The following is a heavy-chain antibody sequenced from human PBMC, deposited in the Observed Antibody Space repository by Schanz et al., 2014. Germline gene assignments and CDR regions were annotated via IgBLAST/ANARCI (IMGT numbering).Heavy chain of an antibody. CDR2: ITGASDHI. CDR3: AKDISDTSGKDDY. Sequence: ERLVESGGGVVQPGRSLRLSCAASGFMFSSYGMHWVRQAPGKGLEWVSGITGASDHIDYAESVKGRFTISRDNSKNTLYLQMNSLRAEDTAVYYCAKDISDTSGKDDYWGQGTLXTVSS. V-gene: IGHV3-23*04. D-gene: IGHD3-22*01. J-gene: IGHJ4*02. CDR1: GFMFSSYG.